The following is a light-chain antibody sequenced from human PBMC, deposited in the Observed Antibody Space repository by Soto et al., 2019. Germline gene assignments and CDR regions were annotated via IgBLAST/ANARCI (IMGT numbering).Light chain of an antibody. CDR3: QTWGTGIDVV. V-gene: IGLV4-69*01. Sequence: QSVLTQSPSASASLGASVKLTCTLTSGHSTYAIAWHQQQPEKGPRYLMKVNSDGSHTKGDGIPDRFSGSSSGAERYLTISSLQSEDEADYYCQTWGTGIDVVFGGGTKLTVL. CDR1: SGHSTYA. J-gene: IGLJ2*01. CDR2: VNSDGSH.